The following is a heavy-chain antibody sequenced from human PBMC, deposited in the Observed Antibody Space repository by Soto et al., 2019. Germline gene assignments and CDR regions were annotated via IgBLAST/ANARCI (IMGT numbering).Heavy chain of an antibody. D-gene: IGHD3-22*01. V-gene: IGHV1-69*01. CDR2: IIPIFGTA. Sequence: SVKVSCTASGGTFSSYAISWVRQAPGQGLEWMGGIIPIFGTANYAQKFQGRVTITADESTSTAYMELSSLRSEDTAVYYCASRLGHYYDSSGYYLNYYYYYGMDVWGQGTTVTVSS. J-gene: IGHJ6*02. CDR3: ASRLGHYYDSSGYYLNYYYYYGMDV. CDR1: GGTFSSYA.